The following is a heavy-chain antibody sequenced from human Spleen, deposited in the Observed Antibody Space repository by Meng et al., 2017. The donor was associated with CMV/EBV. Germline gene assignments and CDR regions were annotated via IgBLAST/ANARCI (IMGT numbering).Heavy chain of an antibody. V-gene: IGHV3-30*02. CDR1: GFTFSSYA. D-gene: IGHD3-16*01. CDR3: AKDRRPGLLGILVIVDQ. CDR2: IRNDGTNT. J-gene: IGHJ5*02. Sequence: GESLKISCAGSGFTFSSYAMHWVRQAPGKGLEWLAIIRNDGTNTYYADSLKGRVTISRDNSTNTLSLEMTSLRPEDTAVYYCAKDRRPGLLGILVIVDQWGPGTLVTVSS.